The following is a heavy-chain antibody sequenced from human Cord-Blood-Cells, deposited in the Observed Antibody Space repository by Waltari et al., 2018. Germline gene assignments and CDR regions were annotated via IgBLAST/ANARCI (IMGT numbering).Heavy chain of an antibody. J-gene: IGHJ4*02. D-gene: IGHD6-19*01. CDR2: IHPNSGGT. V-gene: IGHV1-2*04. Sequence: QVQLVQSGAEVKKPGASVKVSCKASGYTFTGYYMHWVRQAPGQGLEWMGWIHPNSGGTNYAQKFQGWVTMTRDTSISTAYMELSRLRSDDTAVYYCARAEGSSGWYFDYWGQGTLVTVSS. CDR1: GYTFTGYY. CDR3: ARAEGSSGWYFDY.